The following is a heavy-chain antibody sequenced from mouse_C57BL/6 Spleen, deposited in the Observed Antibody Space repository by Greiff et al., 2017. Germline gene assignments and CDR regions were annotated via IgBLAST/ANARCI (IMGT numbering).Heavy chain of an antibody. CDR3: ARLGITTVGYFDY. CDR2: IYPRSGNT. D-gene: IGHD1-1*01. CDR1: GYTFTSYG. V-gene: IGHV1-81*01. J-gene: IGHJ2*01. Sequence: VQLQESGAELARPGASVKLSCKASGYTFTSYGISWVKQRTGQGLEWIGEIYPRSGNTYYNEKFKGKATLTADKSSSTAYMELRSLTSEDSAVYFCARLGITTVGYFDYWGQGTTLTVSS.